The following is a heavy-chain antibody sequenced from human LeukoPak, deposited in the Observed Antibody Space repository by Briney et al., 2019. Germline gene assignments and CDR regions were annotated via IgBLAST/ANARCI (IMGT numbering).Heavy chain of an antibody. J-gene: IGHJ4*02. CDR3: ARDSVLGSTYYDFWSGFDY. CDR2: IDYDGRST. V-gene: IGHV3-74*01. CDR1: GFTFSSFW. Sequence: GGSLRLSCVASGFTFSSFWMHWVRQAPGKGLVWVSRIDYDGRSTIYADSVKGRFTISRDNAKNTLYLQMNSLRAEDTAVYYCARDSVLGSTYYDFWSGFDYWGQGTLVTVSS. D-gene: IGHD3-3*01.